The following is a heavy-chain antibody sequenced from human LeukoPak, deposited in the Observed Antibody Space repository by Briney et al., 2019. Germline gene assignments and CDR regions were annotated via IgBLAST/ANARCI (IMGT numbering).Heavy chain of an antibody. Sequence: QTGGSLRPSCVASGFTFSKYTMSWVRQAPGKGLEWVSGIYGGGSGSTFYAESVKGRFTISRDNSKNTLYLQMNSLRDEDTAIYYRAKDFTPDGIWDIDYWGRGTLITVSS. CDR2: IYGGGSGST. V-gene: IGHV3-23*01. CDR3: AKDFTPDGIWDIDY. D-gene: IGHD1-14*01. J-gene: IGHJ4*02. CDR1: GFTFSKYT.